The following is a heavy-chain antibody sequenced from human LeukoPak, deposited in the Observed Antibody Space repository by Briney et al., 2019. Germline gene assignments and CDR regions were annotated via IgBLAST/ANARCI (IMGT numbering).Heavy chain of an antibody. CDR3: ARGTTYSSSLLAYYMDV. CDR1: GGSISSSSYY. CDR2: IYYSGST. D-gene: IGHD6-13*01. V-gene: IGHV4-39*07. J-gene: IGHJ6*03. Sequence: SETLSLTCTVSGGSISSSSYYWGWIRQPPGKGLEWIGSIYYSGSTYYNPSLKSRVTISVDTSKNQFSLKLSSVTAADTAVYYCARGTTYSSSLLAYYMDVWGKGTTVTVSS.